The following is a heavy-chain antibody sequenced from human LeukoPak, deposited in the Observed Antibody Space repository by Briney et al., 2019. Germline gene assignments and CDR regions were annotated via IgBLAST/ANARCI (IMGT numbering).Heavy chain of an antibody. J-gene: IGHJ4*02. V-gene: IGHV3-30-3*01. CDR3: AKDNATIFGVVIPFDY. CDR1: GFSFSTYA. CDR2: ISYDGSSK. Sequence: GGSLRLSCAASGFSFSTYAMHWVRQAPGKGLEWVAVISYDGSSKYYADSVKGRFTISRDNSKNTLYLQMNSLRAEDTAVYYCAKDNATIFGVVIPFDYWGQGTLVTVSS. D-gene: IGHD3-3*01.